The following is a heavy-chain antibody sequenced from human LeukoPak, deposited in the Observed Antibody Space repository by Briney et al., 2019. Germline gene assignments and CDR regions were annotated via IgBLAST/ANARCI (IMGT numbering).Heavy chain of an antibody. CDR2: IKQDGSEK. CDR1: GFTFSSYW. CDR3: VRDGGYYGPDS. V-gene: IGHV3-7*04. D-gene: IGHD3-10*01. J-gene: IGHJ4*02. Sequence: TGGSLRLSCAASGFTFSSYWMSWVRQAPVKGLDWVVNIKQDGSEKYYVDSVKGRFTISRDNAKNSLYLQMNSVRAEDTAMYYCVRDGGYYGPDSWGQGALVSASS.